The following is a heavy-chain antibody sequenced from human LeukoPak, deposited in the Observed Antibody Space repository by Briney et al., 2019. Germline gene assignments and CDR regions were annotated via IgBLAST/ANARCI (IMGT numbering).Heavy chain of an antibody. D-gene: IGHD2-2*03. CDR2: MNPNSGNT. CDR3: ARASWISTADAVC. Sequence: ASVKVSCKASGYTFTSYDINWVRQATGQGLEWMGWMNPNSGNTGYAQKLQGRVTMTRNTSISTAYMELSSLRSEDTAIYYCARASWISTADAVCWGQGTQVTVSS. J-gene: IGHJ4*02. CDR1: GYTFTSYD. V-gene: IGHV1-8*01.